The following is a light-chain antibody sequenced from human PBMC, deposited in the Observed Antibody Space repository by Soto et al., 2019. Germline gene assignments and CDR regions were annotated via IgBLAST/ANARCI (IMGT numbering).Light chain of an antibody. V-gene: IGLV2-14*01. J-gene: IGLJ3*02. Sequence: QSVLTQPASMPGSPGQSITISCTGTSSDVGGYDYVSWYQQLPGKAPKLMIYEVVGRPSGVSNRFSGSKSGNTASLTISGLQVEDEADYYCVSYTSSNTRVFGGGTQLTVL. CDR3: VSYTSSNTRV. CDR2: EVV. CDR1: SSDVGGYDY.